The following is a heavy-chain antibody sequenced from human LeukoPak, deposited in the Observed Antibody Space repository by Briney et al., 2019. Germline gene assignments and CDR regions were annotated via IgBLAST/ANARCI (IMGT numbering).Heavy chain of an antibody. V-gene: IGHV3-21*04. CDR3: AKVWDIVVVPAPYYFDY. J-gene: IGHJ4*02. Sequence: PGGSLRLSCAASGFTFSSYSMNWVRQAPGKGLGWVSSISSSSSYIYYADSVKGRFTISRDNSKNTLYLQMNSLRAEDTAVYYCAKVWDIVVVPAPYYFDYWGQGTLVTVSS. CDR2: ISSSSSYI. D-gene: IGHD2-2*01. CDR1: GFTFSSYS.